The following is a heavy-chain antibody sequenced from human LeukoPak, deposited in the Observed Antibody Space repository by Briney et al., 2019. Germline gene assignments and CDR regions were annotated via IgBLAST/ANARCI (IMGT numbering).Heavy chain of an antibody. D-gene: IGHD2/OR15-2a*01. V-gene: IGHV4-59*01. CDR2: IYYSGST. CDR1: GGSFSGYY. Sequence: PSETLSLTCAVYGGSFSGYYWSWIRQPPGKGLEWIGYIYYSGSTNYNPSLKSRVTISVDTSKNQFSLKLSSVTAAETAVYYFARASFGDPGYMDVWGKGTTVTISS. J-gene: IGHJ6*03. CDR3: ARASFGDPGYMDV.